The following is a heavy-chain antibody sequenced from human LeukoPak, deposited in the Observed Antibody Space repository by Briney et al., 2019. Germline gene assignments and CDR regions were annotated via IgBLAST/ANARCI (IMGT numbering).Heavy chain of an antibody. CDR1: GFTFRSYA. V-gene: IGHV3-30*04. CDR2: ISYDGSNK. Sequence: PGRSLRLSCAASGFTFRSYAMYWVRQAPGKGLEWVAVISYDGSNKYYADSVKGRFTISRDNSKNTLSLLMNSLRAEDTAVYYCAKDRVGWKGVDYWGQGTLVTVSS. D-gene: IGHD1-1*01. CDR3: AKDRVGWKGVDY. J-gene: IGHJ4*02.